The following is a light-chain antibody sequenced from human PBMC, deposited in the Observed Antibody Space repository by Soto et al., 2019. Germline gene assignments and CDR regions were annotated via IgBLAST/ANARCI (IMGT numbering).Light chain of an antibody. CDR1: QSVNSD. Sequence: IVMTQSPATLSVSPGERATLSCRASQSVNSDLAWYQQKPGQAPRLLIYGASTRATGIPARFRGSGSGTDFTLTISSLQSEDFAVYYCQQYNQWPPWTFGQGTKVDI. J-gene: IGKJ1*01. V-gene: IGKV3-15*01. CDR3: QQYNQWPPWT. CDR2: GAS.